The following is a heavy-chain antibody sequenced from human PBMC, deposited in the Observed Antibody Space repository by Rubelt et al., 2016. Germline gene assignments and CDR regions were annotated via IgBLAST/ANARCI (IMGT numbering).Heavy chain of an antibody. Sequence: QVQLVQSGAEVKKPGASVKVSCKASGYTFTGYYMHWVRQAPGQGLEWRGWINPNSGGTNYAKKFQGGVTMTRDTSISTAYMGLSRLRSDDTAVYYCARAHITKQNGYSYGFDYWGQGTLVTVSS. CDR2: INPNSGGT. V-gene: IGHV1-2*02. D-gene: IGHD5-18*01. CDR3: ARAHITKQNGYSYGFDY. J-gene: IGHJ4*02. CDR1: GYTFTGYY.